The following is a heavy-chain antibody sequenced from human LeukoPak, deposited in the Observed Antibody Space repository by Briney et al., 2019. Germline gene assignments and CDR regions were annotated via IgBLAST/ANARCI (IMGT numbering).Heavy chain of an antibody. CDR3: ARDRPYYYDSSGYYLAGAFDI. CDR2: ISYDGSNK. J-gene: IGHJ3*02. CDR1: GFTFSSYA. D-gene: IGHD3-22*01. V-gene: IGHV3-30-3*01. Sequence: PGRSLRLSCAASGFTFSSYAMHWVRQAPGKGLEWVAVISYDGSNKYYADSVKGRFTISRDNSKNTLYLQMNSLRAEDTAAYYCARDRPYYYDSSGYYLAGAFDIWGQGTMVTVSS.